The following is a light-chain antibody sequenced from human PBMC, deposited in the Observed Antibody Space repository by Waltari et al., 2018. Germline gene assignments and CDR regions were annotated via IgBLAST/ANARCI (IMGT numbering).Light chain of an antibody. Sequence: DIVMTQSPDSLAVSLGGRATTNCKSSQSVLYSSDNRNYLAWYQQKPGQPPNLLIYWASTRESGVPDRFSGSGSGTDFTLTISSLQAEDVAVYYCQQYYITPLSFGGGTKVEIK. CDR3: QQYYITPLS. CDR2: WAS. J-gene: IGKJ4*01. V-gene: IGKV4-1*01. CDR1: QSVLYSSDNRNY.